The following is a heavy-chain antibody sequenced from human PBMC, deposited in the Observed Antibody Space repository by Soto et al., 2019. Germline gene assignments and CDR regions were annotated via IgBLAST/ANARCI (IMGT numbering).Heavy chain of an antibody. J-gene: IGHJ4*02. CDR3: AKVGFFGVLTQFDY. D-gene: IGHD3-3*01. V-gene: IGHV3-23*01. CDR1: GFTFSNYA. CDR2: VSGSDYGT. Sequence: GGSLRLSCAASGFTFSNYAMNWVRQAPGKGLEWVSGVSGSDYGTHYADSVKGRFTISRDNSKNTLYLQMNSLRAEDTAVYYCAKVGFFGVLTQFDYWGQGTLVTVSS.